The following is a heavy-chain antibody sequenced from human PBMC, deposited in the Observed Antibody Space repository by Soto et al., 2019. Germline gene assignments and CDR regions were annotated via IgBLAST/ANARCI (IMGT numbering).Heavy chain of an antibody. D-gene: IGHD4-17*01. CDR3: ARDDDYPDNGLDY. CDR2: IGSDGARD. J-gene: IGHJ4*02. Sequence: QVQLVESGGGVVQPGGSLRLSCAASGFTFGRHGMHWVRQAPGKGLEWVAVIGSDGARDSYADSMKGRFSISRDNGQNTLYLQINSLRVEDTAVYYCARDDDYPDNGLDYWRQGTLVTVSS. V-gene: IGHV3-33*01. CDR1: GFTFGRHG.